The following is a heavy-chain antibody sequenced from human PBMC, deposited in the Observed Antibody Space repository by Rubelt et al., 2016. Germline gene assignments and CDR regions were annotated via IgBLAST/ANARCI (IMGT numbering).Heavy chain of an antibody. D-gene: IGHD4-11*01. Sequence: QVQLVQSGAEVKKPGASVKVSCKASGYTFTSYGLSWVRLAPGQGLEWVGWISAHNGNTKSAQKFQSRVTMTTDSSTGTAVLGRNSLGADDTAIYYCAGGDVDSYYLLWGQGAAVIVSS. CDR1: GYTFTSYG. CDR3: AGGDVDSYYLL. J-gene: IGHJ4*02. V-gene: IGHV1-18*01. CDR2: ISAHNGNT.